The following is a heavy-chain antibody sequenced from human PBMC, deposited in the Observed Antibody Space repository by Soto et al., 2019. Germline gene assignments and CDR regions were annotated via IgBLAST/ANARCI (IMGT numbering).Heavy chain of an antibody. D-gene: IGHD3-22*01. V-gene: IGHV1-69*02. CDR1: GGSFSTYA. J-gene: IGHJ5*02. CDR2: IIPVLGIA. Sequence: QVQLVQSGAEVKKPGSSVNVSCKASGGSFSTYAISWVRQAPGQGLEWMGRIIPVLGIANYAQKFQDRVTITADKSTSTAYLELSSLRSEDTAVYYCARKSSGYSSGWFDPWGQGTLVTVSS. CDR3: ARKSSGYSSGWFDP.